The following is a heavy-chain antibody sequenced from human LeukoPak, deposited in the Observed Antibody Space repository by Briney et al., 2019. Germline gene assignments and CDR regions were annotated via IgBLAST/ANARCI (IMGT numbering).Heavy chain of an antibody. J-gene: IGHJ4*02. V-gene: IGHV3-23*01. CDR3: VKGPRPDITVAHTVEN. D-gene: IGHD6-19*01. CDR1: GFIFCNYA. CDR2: INSRGDST. Sequence: AGGSLRLSCSASGFIFCNYALSWVRQVSGGGLEWVSTINSRGDSTYVADSVKGRFTISRDNSKNSLYLQMNTVRAEDTAVYYCVKGPRPDITVAHTVENWGQGTLVTVSS.